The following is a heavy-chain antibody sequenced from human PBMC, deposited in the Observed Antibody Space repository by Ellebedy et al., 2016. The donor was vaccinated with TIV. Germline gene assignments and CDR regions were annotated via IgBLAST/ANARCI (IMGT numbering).Heavy chain of an antibody. D-gene: IGHD2-21*02. CDR2: INAGNGNT. CDR1: GYTFSSSK. CDR3: AKSPCGGDCSQPYWYFDL. J-gene: IGHJ2*01. Sequence: AASVKVSCKASGYTFSSSKMHWVRQAPGQRLEWMGWINAGNGNTKHSQKFQGRVTLTRDTSASTAYMELSSLRSEDTAVYYCAKSPCGGDCSQPYWYFDLWGRGTLVTVSS. V-gene: IGHV1-3*01.